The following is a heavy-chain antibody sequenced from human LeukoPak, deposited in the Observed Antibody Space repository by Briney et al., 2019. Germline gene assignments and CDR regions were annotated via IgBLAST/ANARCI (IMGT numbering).Heavy chain of an antibody. CDR3: AREDLKLPRNWFDP. Sequence: PSETLSLTCTVSGGSISPYFWSWIRQPAGKGLEWIGRITSAGDTVYNPSLRGRVTMSLDTSKNQFSLILNSVTASDTALYYCAREDLKLPRNWFDPWGQGSLVTVSS. CDR1: GGSISPYF. J-gene: IGHJ5*02. CDR2: ITSAGDT. V-gene: IGHV4-4*07.